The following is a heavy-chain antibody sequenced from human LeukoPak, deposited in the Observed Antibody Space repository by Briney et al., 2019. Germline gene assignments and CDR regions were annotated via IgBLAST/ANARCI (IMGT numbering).Heavy chain of an antibody. V-gene: IGHV4-61*05. CDR3: ARGSSWYYFDY. D-gene: IGHD6-13*01. CDR2: IYYSGST. CDR1: GGSISSSSYY. Sequence: SETLSLTCSVSGGSISSSSYYWGWIRQPPGKGLEWIGYIYYSGSTNYNPSLKSRVTISVDTSKNQFSLKLSSVTAADTAVYYCARGSSWYYFDYWGQGTLVTVSS. J-gene: IGHJ4*02.